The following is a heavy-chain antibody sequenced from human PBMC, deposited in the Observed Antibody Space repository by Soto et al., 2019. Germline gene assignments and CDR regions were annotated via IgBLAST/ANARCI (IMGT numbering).Heavy chain of an antibody. CDR3: ARDCGYYSYYGMDV. D-gene: IGHD3-3*01. Sequence: WGSLRLSCAASGFTFISYGIHWFRQAPGKGREWVAVIWYDGSNKYYADSVKGRFTISRDNSKSTLYLQMNSLRAEDTAVYYCARDCGYYSYYGMDVWGQGTTVTVSS. V-gene: IGHV3-33*01. CDR2: IWYDGSNK. J-gene: IGHJ6*02. CDR1: GFTFISYG.